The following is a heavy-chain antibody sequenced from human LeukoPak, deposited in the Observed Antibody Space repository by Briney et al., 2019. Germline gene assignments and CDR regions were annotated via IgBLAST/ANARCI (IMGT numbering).Heavy chain of an antibody. CDR3: ARARGGLLVQGFDH. D-gene: IGHD3-10*01. CDR1: GRSCSGYY. Sequence: AQSLSLTGAGYGRSCSGYYWRSIRQPPGKGLEWIGYIYYTGSTNYNPSLKSRVTISVDTSKNRFSLKLSSVTAADTAMYYCARARGGLLVQGFDHWGQGSLVTVSS. CDR2: IYYTGST. V-gene: IGHV4-59*01. J-gene: IGHJ4*02.